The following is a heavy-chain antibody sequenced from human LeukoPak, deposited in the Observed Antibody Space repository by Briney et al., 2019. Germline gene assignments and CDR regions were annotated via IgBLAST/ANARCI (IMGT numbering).Heavy chain of an antibody. CDR3: AGGYYYGSSGSFWFDP. D-gene: IGHD3-22*01. V-gene: IGHV4-34*01. CDR2: INHSGST. CDR1: GGSFSGYY. Sequence: SETLSLTCAVYGGSFSGYYWSWIRQPPGKGLEWIGEINHSGSTNYNPSLKSRVTISVDTSKNQFSLKLSSVTAADTAVYYCAGGYYYGSSGSFWFDPWGQGTLVTVSS. J-gene: IGHJ5*02.